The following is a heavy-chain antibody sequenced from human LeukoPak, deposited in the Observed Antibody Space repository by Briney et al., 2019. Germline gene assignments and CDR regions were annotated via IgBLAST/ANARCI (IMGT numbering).Heavy chain of an antibody. CDR1: GFTFSSYW. J-gene: IGHJ4*02. CDR3: ARDGRGTVVPAARSLDY. CDR2: INSDGSST. V-gene: IGHV3-74*01. Sequence: GGSLRLSCAASGFTFSSYWMHWVRQAPGKGLVWVSRINSDGSSTSYADSVKGRFTISRDNAKNTLYLQMNSLRAEDTAVYYCARDGRGTVVPAARSLDYWGQGTLVTVSS. D-gene: IGHD2-2*01.